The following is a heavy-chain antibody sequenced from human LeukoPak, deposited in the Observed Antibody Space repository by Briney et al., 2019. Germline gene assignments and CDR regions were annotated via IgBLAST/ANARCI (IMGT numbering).Heavy chain of an antibody. CDR3: ARSNSLDY. V-gene: IGHV3-7*01. CDR2: IKYDGSEK. Sequence: PGGSLRHSCAAPGVSFRGYWLSWVRQAPREGLEWVAHIKYDGSEKSYVDSVKGSFTISRDNVKNSLYLQMSSLRAEDTAVYYCARSNSLDYWGHGTVITVSS. J-gene: IGHJ4*01. CDR1: GVSFRGYW. D-gene: IGHD6-6*01.